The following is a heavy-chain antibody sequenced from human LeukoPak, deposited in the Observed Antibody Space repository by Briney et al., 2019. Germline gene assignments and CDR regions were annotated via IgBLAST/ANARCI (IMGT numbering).Heavy chain of an antibody. V-gene: IGHV1-46*01. CDR3: ATVDTAIVPAEHYYYYGMDV. CDR2: INPSGGST. CDR1: GYTFTSYY. Sequence: ASVKVSCKASGYTFTSYYMDWVRQAPGQGLEWMGIINPSGGSTSYTQKFQGRVTMTRDTSTSTVYMELSSLRSEDTAVYYCATVDTAIVPAEHYYYYGMDVWGQGTTVTVSS. D-gene: IGHD5-18*01. J-gene: IGHJ6*02.